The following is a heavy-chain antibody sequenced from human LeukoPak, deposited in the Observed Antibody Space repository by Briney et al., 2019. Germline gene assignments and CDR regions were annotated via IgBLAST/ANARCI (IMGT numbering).Heavy chain of an antibody. Sequence: GGSLRLSCAASGFTFSDYYMSWIRQAPGKGLEWVSYISSSGSTIYYADSVKGRFTISRDNAKNSLYLQMNSLRAEDTAVYYCARDRTIYGSRFVEGDFTDSDYWGQGTLVTVSS. D-gene: IGHD2-15*01. J-gene: IGHJ4*02. CDR1: GFTFSDYY. CDR2: ISSSGSTI. CDR3: ARDRTIYGSRFVEGDFTDSDY. V-gene: IGHV3-11*01.